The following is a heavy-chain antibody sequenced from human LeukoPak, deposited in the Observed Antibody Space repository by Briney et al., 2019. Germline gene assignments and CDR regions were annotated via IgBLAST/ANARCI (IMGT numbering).Heavy chain of an antibody. CDR2: IYSSGST. D-gene: IGHD6-13*01. V-gene: IGHV4-59*01. CDR3: ARGVAASGTGGLSWFDP. Sequence: SETLSLTCTVSGVTISSYYWSWIRQPPGKGLEWIGYIYSSGSTNYNPSLKSRVTISLDTSKNQFSLKLSFVTAADTAVYYCARGVAASGTGGLSWFDPWGQGTLVTVSS. CDR1: GVTISSYY. J-gene: IGHJ5*02.